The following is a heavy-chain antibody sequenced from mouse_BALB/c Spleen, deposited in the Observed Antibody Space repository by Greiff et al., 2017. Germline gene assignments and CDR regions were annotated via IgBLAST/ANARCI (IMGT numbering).Heavy chain of an antibody. CDR1: GFTFSSYA. V-gene: IGHV5-6-5*01. CDR2: ISSGGST. CDR3: ARPYGSSYRWYFDV. Sequence: DVHLVESGGGLVKPGGSLKLSCAASGFTFSSYAMSWVRQTPEKRLEWVASISSGGSTYYPDSVKGRFTISRDNARNILYLQMSSLRSEDTAMYYCARPYGSSYRWYFDVWGAGTTVTVSS. J-gene: IGHJ1*01. D-gene: IGHD1-1*01.